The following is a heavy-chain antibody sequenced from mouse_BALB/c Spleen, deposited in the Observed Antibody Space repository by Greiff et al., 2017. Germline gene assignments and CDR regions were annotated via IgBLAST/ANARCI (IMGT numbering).Heavy chain of an antibody. Sequence: EVKVVESGGGLVKPGGSLKLSCAASGFTFSSYAMSWVRQTPEKRLEWVASISSGGSTYYSDSVKGRFTISRDNARNILYLQMSSLRSEDTAMYYCARGGYDYDIAMDYWGQGTSVTVSS. CDR3: ARGGYDYDIAMDY. CDR2: ISSGGST. J-gene: IGHJ4*01. CDR1: GFTFSSYA. D-gene: IGHD2-4*01. V-gene: IGHV5-6-5*01.